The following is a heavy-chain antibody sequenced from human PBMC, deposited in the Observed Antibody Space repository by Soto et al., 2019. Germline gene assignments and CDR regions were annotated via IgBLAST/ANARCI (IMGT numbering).Heavy chain of an antibody. D-gene: IGHD3-3*01. CDR3: ATAKYYDFWSGYYGQYYFDY. V-gene: IGHV3-23*01. CDR2: ISGSGGST. Sequence: GSLRLSCAASGFTFSSYAMSWVRQDPGKGLEWVSAISGSGGSTYYADSVKGRFTISRDNSKNTLYLQMNSLRAEDTAVYYCATAKYYDFWSGYYGQYYFDYWGQGTLATVSS. J-gene: IGHJ4*02. CDR1: GFTFSSYA.